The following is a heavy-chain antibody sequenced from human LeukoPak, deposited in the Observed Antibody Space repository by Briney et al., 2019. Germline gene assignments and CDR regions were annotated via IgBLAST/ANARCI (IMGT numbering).Heavy chain of an antibody. V-gene: IGHV4-39*07. CDR3: ARFSTYYYGSGSP. D-gene: IGHD3-10*01. CDR2: IYDSGNT. CDR1: GGSISISNYY. J-gene: IGHJ5*02. Sequence: SETLSLTCTVSGGSISISNYYWGWIRQPPGTGLEWIGNIYDSGNTYYKSSLKSRVSMSVDTSKNQFSLKLSSVTAADTAVYYCARFSTYYYGSGSPWGQGTLVTVSS.